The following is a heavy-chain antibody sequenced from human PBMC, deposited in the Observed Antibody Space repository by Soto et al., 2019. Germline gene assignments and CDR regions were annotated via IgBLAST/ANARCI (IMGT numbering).Heavy chain of an antibody. Sequence: GGSLRLSCAASGFTFDDYAMHWVRQAPGKGLEWVSGISWNSGSIDYADSVKGRFTISRDNAKNSLYLQMNSLRAEDTAVYYCARDGDTAMVNDYWGQGTLVTVSS. CDR3: ARDGDTAMVNDY. J-gene: IGHJ4*02. CDR2: ISWNSGSI. CDR1: GFTFDDYA. V-gene: IGHV3-9*01. D-gene: IGHD5-18*01.